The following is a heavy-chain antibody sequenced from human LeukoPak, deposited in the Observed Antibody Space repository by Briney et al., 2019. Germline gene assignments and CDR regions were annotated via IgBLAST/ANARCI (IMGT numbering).Heavy chain of an antibody. V-gene: IGHV4-59*08. CDR3: ARQGYSSSWYVDY. Sequence: SETLPLTCTVSGGSISSYYWSWIRQPPGKGLEWIGYIYYSGSTNYNPSLKSRVTISVDTSKNQFSLKLSSVTAADTAVYYCARQGYSSSWYVDYWGQGTLVTVSS. CDR2: IYYSGST. D-gene: IGHD6-13*01. CDR1: GGSISSYY. J-gene: IGHJ4*02.